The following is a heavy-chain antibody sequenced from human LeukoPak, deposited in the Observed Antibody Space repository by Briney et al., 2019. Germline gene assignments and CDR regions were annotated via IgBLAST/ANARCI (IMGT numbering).Heavy chain of an antibody. CDR3: ARDGVSGSYYDY. J-gene: IGHJ4*02. CDR2: ISSSSSYI. V-gene: IGHV3-21*04. Sequence: KSGGSLRLSCAASGFTFSSYIMNWVRQAPGKRLEWVASISSSSSYIYYADSVKGGFTISRDNAKNSLYLQMNSLRAEDTAVYYCARDGVSGSYYDYWGQGTLVTVSS. D-gene: IGHD1-26*01. CDR1: GFTFSSYI.